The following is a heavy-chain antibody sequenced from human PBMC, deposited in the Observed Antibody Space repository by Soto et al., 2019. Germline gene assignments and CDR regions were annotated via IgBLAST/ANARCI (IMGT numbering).Heavy chain of an antibody. D-gene: IGHD5-18*01. J-gene: IGHJ6*02. CDR3: ARDFRDPRVGYKGMDV. V-gene: IGHV4-30-2*01. Sequence: SETLSLTCIVSGGSISSGVYSWSWIRHPPGRGLEWIGYIYHIGSTYYNPSLKSRVTISVDRSKNQFSLKLSSVTAADTAVYYCARDFRDPRVGYKGMDVWGQGTKVTVYS. CDR2: IYHIGST. CDR1: GGSISSGVYS.